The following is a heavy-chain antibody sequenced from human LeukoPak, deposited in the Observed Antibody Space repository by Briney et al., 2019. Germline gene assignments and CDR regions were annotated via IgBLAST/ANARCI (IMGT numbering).Heavy chain of an antibody. Sequence: SVKVSCKASGGTFSSYAISWVRQAPGQGLDWMGGIIHIFGTANYAQKFQGRVTITTDESTSTAYMELSSLRSEDTAVYYCARVGMATTVGGYRDPEFFDYWGQGTLVTVSS. J-gene: IGHJ4*02. CDR3: ARVGMATTVGGYRDPEFFDY. D-gene: IGHD5-24*01. CDR1: GGTFSSYA. CDR2: IIHIFGTA. V-gene: IGHV1-69*05.